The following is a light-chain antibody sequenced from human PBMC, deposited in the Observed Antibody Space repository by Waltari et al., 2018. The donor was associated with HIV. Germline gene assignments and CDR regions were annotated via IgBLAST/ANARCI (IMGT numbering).Light chain of an antibody. CDR3: QQRSNWRRSGLT. CDR2: DAS. Sequence: EVVLTQSPATLSLSPGERATLSCTASQSVSDYLARYQQKPGQAPRLLIYDASNRATGIPARFSGSGSGTDFTLTISSLEPEDFAVYYCQQRSNWRRSGLTFGGGTKVEIK. V-gene: IGKV3-11*01. CDR1: QSVSDY. J-gene: IGKJ4*01.